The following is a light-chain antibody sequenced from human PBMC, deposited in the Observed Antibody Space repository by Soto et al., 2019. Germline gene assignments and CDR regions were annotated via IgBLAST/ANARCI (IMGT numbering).Light chain of an antibody. V-gene: IGLV1-40*01. CDR3: QYYDSSLSGYV. CDR2: GNS. CDR1: SSNIGAGYD. J-gene: IGLJ1*01. Sequence: QSVLTQPPSVSGAPGQRVTISCTGSSSNIGAGYDVHWYQQLPGTAPKLLIYGNSNRPSGVPDRFSGSKSGTSASLAITGPRAEDEADYYCQYYDSSLSGYVFGTGTKLTVL.